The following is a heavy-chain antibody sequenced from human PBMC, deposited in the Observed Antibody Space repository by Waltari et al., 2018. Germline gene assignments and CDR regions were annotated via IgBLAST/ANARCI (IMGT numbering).Heavy chain of an antibody. CDR3: VRDRHGDYLRYFDS. Sequence: EVLLVASGGGLVQPGGSLRLSCAAPGCPFSDDIMNWVRQGPEKGLEWVAYIISSSSTTFYADSVEGRFSISRDNAKNSLYLQMNSLRDEDTAVYYCVRDRHGDYLRYFDSWGQGNLVTVSS. V-gene: IGHV3-48*02. CDR1: GCPFSDDI. J-gene: IGHJ4*02. D-gene: IGHD4-17*01. CDR2: IISSSSTT.